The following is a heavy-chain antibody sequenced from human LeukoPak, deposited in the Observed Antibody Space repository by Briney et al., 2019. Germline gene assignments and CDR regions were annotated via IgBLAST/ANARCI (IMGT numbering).Heavy chain of an antibody. V-gene: IGHV1-46*01. CDR1: GYTFTNYY. D-gene: IGHD3-10*01. J-gene: IGHJ5*02. Sequence: ASVKVSCKASGYTFTNYYIHWVRQAPGQGLECMGIINPSGGSTSYAQKFQGRVTMTRDMSTSTVYMELSSLRSEDTAVYYCARGDGSGFDVLLWFGELYMRGWAKFAWFDPWGQGTLVTVSS. CDR2: INPSGGST. CDR3: ARGDGSGFDVLLWFGELYMRGWAKFAWFDP.